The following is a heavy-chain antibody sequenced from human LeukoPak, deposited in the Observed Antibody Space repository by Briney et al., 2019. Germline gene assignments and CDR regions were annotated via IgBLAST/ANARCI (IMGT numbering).Heavy chain of an antibody. Sequence: GGSLRLSCAAYGFDLTTYAMTWVRQAPPKGLEWVPSIRIGGGGTYYADSVKGRFTISRDNSENTLHLQMNNLRVEDTARYFCARCMVLSQGWCNWFDPWGQGTLVTVSS. V-gene: IGHV3-23*01. J-gene: IGHJ5*02. D-gene: IGHD6-13*01. CDR1: GFDLTTYA. CDR3: ARCMVLSQGWCNWFDP. CDR2: IRIGGGGT.